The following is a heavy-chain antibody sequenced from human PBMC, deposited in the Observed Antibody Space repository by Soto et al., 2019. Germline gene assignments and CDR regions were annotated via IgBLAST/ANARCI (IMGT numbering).Heavy chain of an antibody. Sequence: SVKASCKASGGTFSCYAMSWVRQAPGQGLEWMGGIIPIFGTTSYAQKFQGRVTMTGDTSTSTVYMELSSLRSEDTAVYYCARDPWYYDFWSGYMSYYYYGMDVWGQGTTVTVSS. J-gene: IGHJ6*02. D-gene: IGHD3-3*01. CDR1: GGTFSCYA. CDR3: ARDPWYYDFWSGYMSYYYYGMDV. CDR2: IIPIFGTT. V-gene: IGHV1-69*06.